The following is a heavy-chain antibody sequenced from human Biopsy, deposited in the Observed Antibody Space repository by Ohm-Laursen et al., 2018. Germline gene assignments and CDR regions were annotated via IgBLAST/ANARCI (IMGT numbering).Heavy chain of an antibody. Sequence: SETLSLTCAVYGESFNGYYWSWIRQTPGKGLKWIGEINHSGRTNYNPSLKSRVTISVDTSKNQFSLKVRSVTAADTAVYYCVRGVDYYDPYHYYALDVWGQGTTVTVSS. CDR3: VRGVDYYDPYHYYALDV. J-gene: IGHJ6*02. CDR2: INHSGRT. V-gene: IGHV4-34*01. CDR1: GESFNGYY. D-gene: IGHD3-22*01.